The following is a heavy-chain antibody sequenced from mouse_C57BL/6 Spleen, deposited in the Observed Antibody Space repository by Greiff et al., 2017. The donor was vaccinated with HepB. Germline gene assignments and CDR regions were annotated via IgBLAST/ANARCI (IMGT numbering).Heavy chain of an antibody. Sequence: VQLQQSGPELVKPGASVKIPCKASGYTFTDYNMDWVKQSHGKSLEWIGDINPNNGGTIYNQKFKGKATLTVDKSSSTAYMELRSLTSEDTAVYYCARNDYDVEAMDYWGQGTSVTVSS. CDR1: GYTFTDYN. CDR2: INPNNGGT. CDR3: ARNDYDVEAMDY. V-gene: IGHV1-18*01. D-gene: IGHD2-4*01. J-gene: IGHJ4*01.